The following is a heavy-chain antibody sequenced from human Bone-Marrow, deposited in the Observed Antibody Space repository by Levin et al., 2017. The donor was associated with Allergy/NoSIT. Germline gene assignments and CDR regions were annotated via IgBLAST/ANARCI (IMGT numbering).Heavy chain of an antibody. D-gene: IGHD2-15*01. CDR1: GFSFSDYN. Sequence: GESLKISCVGSGFSFSDYNLNWVRQAPGKGLEWVASISSGSSYIFYADSMKGRFTISRDNAKNSLFLQMNSLTVDDAGVYFCASPREYCVTTTACYIGFDLWGQGTTVTVSS. V-gene: IGHV3-21*01. J-gene: IGHJ3*01. CDR2: ISSGSSYI. CDR3: ASPREYCVTTTACYIGFDL.